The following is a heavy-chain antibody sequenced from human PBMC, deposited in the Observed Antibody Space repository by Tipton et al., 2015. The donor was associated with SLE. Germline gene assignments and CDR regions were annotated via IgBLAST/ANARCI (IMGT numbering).Heavy chain of an antibody. J-gene: IGHJ4*02. CDR3: SRQEVGAAAFDY. Sequence: WVRQAPGQGLEWMGIINPSGGSTSYAQKFQGRVTMTRDTSTSTVYMELSSLRSDDTAVYYCSRQEVGAAAFDYWGQGTLVTVSS. CDR2: INPSGGST. V-gene: IGHV1-46*01. D-gene: IGHD1-26*01.